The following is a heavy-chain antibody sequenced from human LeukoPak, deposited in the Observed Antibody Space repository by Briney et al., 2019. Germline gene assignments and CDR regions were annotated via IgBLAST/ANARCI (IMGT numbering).Heavy chain of an antibody. CDR2: IYYSGST. J-gene: IGHJ4*02. Sequence: SETLSLTCTVSGGSISSYYWSWIRQPPGKGQEWIGYIYYSGSTNYNPSLKSRVTISVDTSKNQFSLKLSSVTAADTAVYYCARDLGGSSGLDYWGQGTLVTVSS. D-gene: IGHD6-19*01. CDR3: ARDLGGSSGLDY. V-gene: IGHV4-59*12. CDR1: GGSISSYY.